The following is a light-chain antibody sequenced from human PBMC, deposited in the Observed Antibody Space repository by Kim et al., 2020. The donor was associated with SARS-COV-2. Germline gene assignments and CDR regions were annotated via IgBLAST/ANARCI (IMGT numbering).Light chain of an antibody. V-gene: IGLV2-8*01. CDR2: EVR. Sequence: GQPVTVACTGTSGDVVGYNYSAWYQQHPGKAPTLMIYEVRKRPSGVPGRFAGSKSGNTASLTVSGLQAEDEADYYCSSYAGSNYLVFGGGTQLTV. CDR1: SGDVVGYNY. CDR3: SSYAGSNYLV. J-gene: IGLJ2*01.